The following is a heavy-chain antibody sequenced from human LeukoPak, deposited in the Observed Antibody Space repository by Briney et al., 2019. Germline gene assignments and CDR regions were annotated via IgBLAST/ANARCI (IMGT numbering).Heavy chain of an antibody. CDR2: ISYDGSNK. V-gene: IGHV3-30*18. D-gene: IGHD6-13*01. J-gene: IGHJ4*02. CDR3: AKAVKWGYSSSWYDY. Sequence: GRSLRLSCAASGSTFSSYGMHWVRQAPGKGLEWVAVISYDGSNKYYADSVKGRFTISRDNSKNTLYLQMNSLRAEDTAVYYCAKAVKWGYSSSWYDYWGQGTLVTVSS. CDR1: GSTFSSYG.